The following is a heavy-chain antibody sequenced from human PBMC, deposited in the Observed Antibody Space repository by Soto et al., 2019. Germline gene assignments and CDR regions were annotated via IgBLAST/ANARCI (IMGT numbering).Heavy chain of an antibody. V-gene: IGHV3-53*02. CDR3: ARAGVTPYFIDD. CDR2: FETGGSI. J-gene: IGHJ4*02. CDR1: GFSVRTNY. D-gene: IGHD2-21*02. Sequence: EVQVVETGGGLIQPGGSLSLSCAASGFSVRTNYMTWVRQAPGKGLEWVSVFETGGSIYYADSVRGRFSIAKDYAKNTVYLQMNGLRAEDTAVYYCARAGVTPYFIDDWGQGTLVTVSS.